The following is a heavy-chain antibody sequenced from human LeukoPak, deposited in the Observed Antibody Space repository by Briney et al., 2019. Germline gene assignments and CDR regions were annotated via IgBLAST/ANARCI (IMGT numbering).Heavy chain of an antibody. CDR1: GGTFSSYA. Sequence: ASVKVSCKASGGTFSSYAISWVRQAPGQGFEWMGGIIPIFGTANYAQKFQGRVTITADESMSTAYMELSSLRSEDTAVYYCARPRTYCGGDCYDAFDIWGQGTMVTVSS. CDR2: IIPIFGTA. V-gene: IGHV1-69*13. D-gene: IGHD2-21*02. CDR3: ARPRTYCGGDCYDAFDI. J-gene: IGHJ3*02.